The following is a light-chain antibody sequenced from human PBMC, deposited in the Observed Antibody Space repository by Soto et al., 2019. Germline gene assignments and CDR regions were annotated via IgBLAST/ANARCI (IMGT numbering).Light chain of an antibody. CDR2: GAS. CDR3: QQYNNWPPYT. J-gene: IGKJ2*01. Sequence: EIVMTQSPATLSVSPGERATLFCRASQSVSSNLAWYQQKPGQAPRLLIYGASTRATGIPARFSGSGSWTEFTLTISSLQAEDFAVYYCQQYNNWPPYTFGQGTKLEIK. V-gene: IGKV3-15*01. CDR1: QSVSSN.